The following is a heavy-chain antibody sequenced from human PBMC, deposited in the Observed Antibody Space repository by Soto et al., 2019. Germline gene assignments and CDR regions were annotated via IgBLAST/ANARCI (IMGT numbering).Heavy chain of an antibody. CDR3: ATGPYYGTGYMDV. CDR2: TSYDGRNT. J-gene: IGHJ6*03. D-gene: IGHD3-10*01. CDR1: GLTFNTYG. Sequence: QVQLVESGGGVVQPGTSLSLSCAASGLTFNTYGMHWVRQAPGKGLEWVGVTSYDGRNTIYGDSVKGRFTISRDNSENTLFLQMNSLRAEDTAVYYGATGPYYGTGYMDVWVKGTTVTVSS. V-gene: IGHV3-30*03.